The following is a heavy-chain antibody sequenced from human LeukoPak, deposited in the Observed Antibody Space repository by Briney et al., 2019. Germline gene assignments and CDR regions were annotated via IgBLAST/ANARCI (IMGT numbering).Heavy chain of an antibody. J-gene: IGHJ5*01. CDR3: ARGSHRIEYSSSVAFDS. CDR2: ISSSSTTI. D-gene: IGHD6-6*01. Sequence: GGSLRLSCAGSGFTFNSFGMNWVRQAPGKGLEWISYISSSSTTIYYTDSVKGRFTISRDDAKNSLYLQMNSLRVEDTAVYYCARGSHRIEYSSSVAFDSWGQGTLVTVSS. V-gene: IGHV3-48*01. CDR1: GFTFNSFG.